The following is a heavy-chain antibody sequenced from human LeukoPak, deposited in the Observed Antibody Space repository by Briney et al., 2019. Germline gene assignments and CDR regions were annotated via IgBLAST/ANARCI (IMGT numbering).Heavy chain of an antibody. J-gene: IGHJ4*02. Sequence: GGSLRLSCVASGLTFSSYSMNWVRQAPGKGLEWVSYISSSSSTIYYADSVKGRFTISRDNAKKSLYLQMNSLRDEDTAVYYCARIVYDSSGYIDYWGQGTLVTVSS. D-gene: IGHD3-22*01. V-gene: IGHV3-48*02. CDR2: ISSSSSTI. CDR1: GLTFSSYS. CDR3: ARIVYDSSGYIDY.